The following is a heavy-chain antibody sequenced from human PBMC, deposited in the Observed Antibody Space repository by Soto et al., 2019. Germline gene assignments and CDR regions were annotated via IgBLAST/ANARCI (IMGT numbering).Heavy chain of an antibody. Sequence: SETLSLTCAVYGGSFSGYYWSWIRQPPGKGLEWIGEINHSGSANYNPSLKSRVTISVDTSKNQFSLKLSSVTAADTAVYYCASSDDYGDYRWFDPWGQGTLVTVSS. CDR2: INHSGSA. V-gene: IGHV4-34*01. J-gene: IGHJ5*02. D-gene: IGHD4-17*01. CDR3: ASSDDYGDYRWFDP. CDR1: GGSFSGYY.